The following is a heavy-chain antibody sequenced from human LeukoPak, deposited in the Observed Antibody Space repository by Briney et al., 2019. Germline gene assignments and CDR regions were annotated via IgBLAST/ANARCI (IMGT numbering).Heavy chain of an antibody. CDR2: VSSSGDST. Sequence: GGSLRLSCAASGFTFSNYAMNWVRQAPGMGLEWVSHVSSSGDSTSYTDSVKGRFTISRDNAENTLYLQMNSLGAEDTAVYFCAKRGGNIGYYALDYWGQGTLVTVSS. CDR1: GFTFSNYA. J-gene: IGHJ4*02. CDR3: AKRGGNIGYYALDY. D-gene: IGHD1-26*01. V-gene: IGHV3-23*01.